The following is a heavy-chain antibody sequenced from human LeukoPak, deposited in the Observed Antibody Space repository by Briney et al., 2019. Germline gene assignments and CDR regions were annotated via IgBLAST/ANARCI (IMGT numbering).Heavy chain of an antibody. D-gene: IGHD5/OR15-5a*01. Sequence: GESLKISFQGFGYRFTNYWIGWGRQMPGKGLEWMGIIYPGDSDTRYSPSFQGQVTISVDKSISTAYLQWSSLKASDTAMYYCARRSTWFDSWGQGTLVTVSS. CDR3: ARRSTWFDS. CDR2: IYPGDSDT. CDR1: GYRFTNYW. J-gene: IGHJ5*01. V-gene: IGHV5-51*01.